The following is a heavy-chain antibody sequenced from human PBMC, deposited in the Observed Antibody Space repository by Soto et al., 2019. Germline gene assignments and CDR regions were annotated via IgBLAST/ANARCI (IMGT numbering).Heavy chain of an antibody. CDR1: GFTLSDYY. CDR3: ARVPDCSSSGCYSYFDI. Sequence: EVQLVGSGGGLVQPGGSLRLSCAASGFTLSDYYMHWARQAPGKGLVWVSRISNDGSNTDYADSVKGRFTISRDNAKNTMHLQMNSLRAEDTAVYYCARVPDCSSSGCYSYFDIWGQGTLVTVSS. V-gene: IGHV3-74*01. J-gene: IGHJ4*02. CDR2: ISNDGSNT. D-gene: IGHD2-2*01.